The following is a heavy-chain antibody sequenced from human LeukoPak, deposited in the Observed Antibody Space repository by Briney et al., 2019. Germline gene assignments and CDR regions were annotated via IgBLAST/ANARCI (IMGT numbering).Heavy chain of an antibody. CDR1: GFTFSSYG. J-gene: IGHJ6*02. V-gene: IGHV3-30*18. CDR3: AKDMEEEIVVVTLGYGMDV. CDR2: ISNDGSNK. D-gene: IGHD2-21*02. Sequence: GVSLRLSCAASGFTFSSYGMHWVRQAPGKGLEWVAVISNDGSNKYYADSVKGRFTISRDNSKNTLYLQMNSLRAEDTAVYYCAKDMEEEIVVVTLGYGMDVWGQGTTVTVSS.